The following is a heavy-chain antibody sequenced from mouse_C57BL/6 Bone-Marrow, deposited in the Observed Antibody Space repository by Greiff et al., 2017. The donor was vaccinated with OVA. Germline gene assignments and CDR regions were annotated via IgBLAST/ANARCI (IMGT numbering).Heavy chain of an antibody. D-gene: IGHD1-1*01. CDR3: ASYYYGSRNWYFDV. CDR1: GYTFTSYW. J-gene: IGHJ1*03. V-gene: IGHV1-52*01. CDR2: IDTSDSET. Sequence: VQLQQPGAELVRPGSSVKLSCKASGYTFTSYWMHWVKQRPIQGLEWIGNIDTSDSETHYNQKFKDKATLTVDKSSSTAYMQLSSLTSEDSAVYYCASYYYGSRNWYFDVWGTGTTVTVSS.